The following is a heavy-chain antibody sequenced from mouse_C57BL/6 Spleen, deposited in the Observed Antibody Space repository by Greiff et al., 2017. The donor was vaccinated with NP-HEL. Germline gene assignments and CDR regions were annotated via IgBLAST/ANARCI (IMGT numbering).Heavy chain of an antibody. D-gene: IGHD1-1*01. CDR1: GYSITSGYD. Sequence: EVKLMESGPGMVKPSQSLSLTCTVTGYSITSGYDWHWIRHFPGNKLEWMGYISYSGSTNYNPSLKSRISITHDTSKNHFFLKLNSVTTEDTATYYCARDPSDYYGSSYGYFDVWGTGTTVTVSS. CDR3: ARDPSDYYGSSYGYFDV. J-gene: IGHJ1*03. CDR2: ISYSGST. V-gene: IGHV3-1*01.